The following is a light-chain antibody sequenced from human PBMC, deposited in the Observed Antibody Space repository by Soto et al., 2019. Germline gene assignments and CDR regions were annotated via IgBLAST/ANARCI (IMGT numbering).Light chain of an antibody. CDR3: QQYDTLLST. Sequence: DIQMTQSPSSLSASVGDTVNITCQANQDISNYLSWYQQKSGQAPKLLIYEASTLEAGVPSRFSGSGSGTEFTLTISRLQHEDFATYYCQQYDTLLSTFGPGTKVDIK. J-gene: IGKJ3*01. CDR1: QDISNY. CDR2: EAS. V-gene: IGKV1-33*01.